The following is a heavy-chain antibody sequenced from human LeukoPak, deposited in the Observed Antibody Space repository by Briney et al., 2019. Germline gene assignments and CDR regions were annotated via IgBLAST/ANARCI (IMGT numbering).Heavy chain of an antibody. V-gene: IGHV3-48*01. CDR3: ARAKKIYCSSTSCYDNYYYYYMDV. J-gene: IGHJ6*03. CDR1: GFTFSSYS. CDR2: ISSSSSTI. Sequence: PGGSLRLSCAASGFTFSSYSMNWVRQAPGKGLEWVSYISSSSSTIYYADSVKGRFTISRDNAKNSLYLQMNSLRAEDTAVYYCARAKKIYCSSTSCYDNYYYYYMDVWGKGTTVTVSS. D-gene: IGHD2-2*01.